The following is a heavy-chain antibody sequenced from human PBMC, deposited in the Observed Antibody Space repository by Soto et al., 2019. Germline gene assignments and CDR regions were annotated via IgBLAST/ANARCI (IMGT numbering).Heavy chain of an antibody. CDR1: GFTFSAYV. D-gene: IGHD1-26*01. CDR2: ITSSGGGT. CDR3: AKVVAARGPYYYYGMDV. V-gene: IGHV3-23*01. Sequence: EVEVLESGGGLVQPGGSLRLSCAASGFTFSAYVMSWVRQAPGKGLEWVSSITSSGGGTYYADSVKGRFTISRDNSKNTLYLQMNSLRAEDTAVYYCAKVVAARGPYYYYGMDVWGQGTTVTVSS. J-gene: IGHJ6*02.